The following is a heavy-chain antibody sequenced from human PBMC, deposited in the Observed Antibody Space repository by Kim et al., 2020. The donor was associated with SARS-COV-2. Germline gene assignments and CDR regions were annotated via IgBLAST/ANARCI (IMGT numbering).Heavy chain of an antibody. Sequence: GGSLRLSCAASGFTFSSYGMHWVRQAPGKGLEWVAVISYDGSNKYYADSVKGRFTISRDNSKNTLYLQMNSLRAEDTAVYYCTCGEPYYYDSSGYYPYIDYWGQGTLVTVSS. V-gene: IGHV3-30*03. CDR2: ISYDGSNK. CDR1: GFTFSSYG. J-gene: IGHJ4*02. CDR3: TCGEPYYYDSSGYYPYIDY. D-gene: IGHD3-22*01.